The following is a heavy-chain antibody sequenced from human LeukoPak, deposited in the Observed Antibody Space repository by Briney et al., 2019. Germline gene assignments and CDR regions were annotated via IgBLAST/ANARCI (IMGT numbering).Heavy chain of an antibody. CDR1: GFTFSSYG. D-gene: IGHD6-25*01. CDR2: ISYDGSNK. CDR3: AKDQRQRYYYYGMDV. Sequence: GGSLRLSCAASGFTFSSYGMHWVRQAPGKGLEWVAVISYDGSNKYYADSVKGRFTISRDNSKNTLYLQMNSLRAEDMAVYYCAKDQRQRYYYYGMDVWGKGTTVTVSS. V-gene: IGHV3-30*18. J-gene: IGHJ6*04.